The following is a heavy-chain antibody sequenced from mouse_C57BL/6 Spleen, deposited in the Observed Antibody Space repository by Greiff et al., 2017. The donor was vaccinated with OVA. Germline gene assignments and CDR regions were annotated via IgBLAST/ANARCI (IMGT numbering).Heavy chain of an antibody. D-gene: IGHD1-1*01. V-gene: IGHV5-9*01. CDR3: ARQAYYGSSYMYFDV. CDR2: ISGGGGNT. J-gene: IGHJ1*03. CDR1: GFTFSSYT. Sequence: EVNVVESGGGLVKPGGSLKLSCAASGFTFSSYTMSWVRQTPEKRLEWVATISGGGGNTYYPDSVKGRFTISRDNAKNTLYLQVSSLRSEDTALDYCARQAYYGSSYMYFDVWGTGTTVTVSS.